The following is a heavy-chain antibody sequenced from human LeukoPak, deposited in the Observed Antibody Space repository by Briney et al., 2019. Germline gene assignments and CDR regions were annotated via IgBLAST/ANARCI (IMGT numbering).Heavy chain of an antibody. CDR2: IIPILGIA. Sequence: ASVKVSCKASGYTFTSYYMHWVRQAPGQGLEWMGRIIPILGIANYAQKFQGRVTITADKSTSTAYMELSSLRSEDTAVYYCAREEMATRNFDYWGQGTLVTVSS. V-gene: IGHV1-69*04. CDR1: GYTFTSYY. J-gene: IGHJ4*02. D-gene: IGHD5-24*01. CDR3: AREEMATRNFDY.